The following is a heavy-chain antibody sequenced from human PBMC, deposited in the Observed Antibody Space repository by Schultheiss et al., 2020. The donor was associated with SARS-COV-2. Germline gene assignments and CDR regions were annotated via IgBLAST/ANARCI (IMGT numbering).Heavy chain of an antibody. CDR1: GFTFSSYG. Sequence: GGSLRLSCAASGFTFSSYGMHWVRQAPGKGLEWVAVISYDGSNKYYADSVKGRFTISRDNAKNTLYLQMNSLRAEDTAVYYCARDLSMGYYYYGMDVWGQGTTVTVSS. CDR2: ISYDGSNK. V-gene: IGHV3-33*05. D-gene: IGHD4/OR15-4a*01. J-gene: IGHJ6*02. CDR3: ARDLSMGYYYYGMDV.